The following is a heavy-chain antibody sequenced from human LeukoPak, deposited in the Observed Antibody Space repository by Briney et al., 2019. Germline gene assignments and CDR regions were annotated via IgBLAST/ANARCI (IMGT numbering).Heavy chain of an antibody. CDR2: IYYSRST. CDR1: GGSISSYY. D-gene: IGHD3-22*01. CDR3: ARQGPYYYDSSGYSDDAFDI. Sequence: SETLSLTCTVSGGSISSYYWSWIRQPPGKGLEWIGYIYYSRSTNYNPSLKSRVTISVDTSKNQFSLKLSSVTAADTAVYYCARQGPYYYDSSGYSDDAFDIWGQGTMVTVSS. V-gene: IGHV4-59*01. J-gene: IGHJ3*02.